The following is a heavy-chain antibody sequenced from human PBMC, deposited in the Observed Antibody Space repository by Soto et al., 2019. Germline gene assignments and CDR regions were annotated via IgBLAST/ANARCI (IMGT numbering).Heavy chain of an antibody. CDR2: IYYSGST. CDR3: ARRYGDCFDY. Sequence: PSETLSLTCTVSGGSISSSSYYWGWIRQPPGKGLEWIGSIYYSGSTYYNPSLKSRVTISVDTSKNQFSLKLSSVTAADTAVDYCARRYGDCFDYWGQGTLVTVSS. CDR1: GGSISSSSYY. D-gene: IGHD4-17*01. V-gene: IGHV4-39*01. J-gene: IGHJ4*02.